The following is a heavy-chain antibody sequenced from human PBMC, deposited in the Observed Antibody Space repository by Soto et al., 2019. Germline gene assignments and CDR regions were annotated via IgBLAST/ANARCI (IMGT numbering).Heavy chain of an antibody. CDR3: AAPGGRWPPSLLHAFDI. CDR2: ISAYNGNT. J-gene: IGHJ3*02. Sequence: QVQLVQSGAEVKKPGASVKVSCKASGYTFTSYGISWVRQAPGQGLEWMGWISAYNGNTNYAQKLQGRVTMTTDTSTSTAYMELRSLRSDDTAVYYCAAPGGRWPPSLLHAFDIWGQGTMVTVSS. V-gene: IGHV1-18*01. CDR1: GYTFTSYG. D-gene: IGHD2-15*01.